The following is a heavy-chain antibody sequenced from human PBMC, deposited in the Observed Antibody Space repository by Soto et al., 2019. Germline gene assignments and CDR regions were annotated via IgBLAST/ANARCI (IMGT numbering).Heavy chain of an antibody. J-gene: IGHJ4*02. Sequence: GGSLRLSCAASGFTFSSYSMNWVRQVPGKGLEWVASISSASSETWYADSVKGRFIIYRDNAQNSLFLQMNTLRPEDSPIYYCARVAYWGPGTQVTAPQ. CDR3: ARVAY. V-gene: IGHV3-21*04. CDR2: ISSASSET. CDR1: GFTFSSYS.